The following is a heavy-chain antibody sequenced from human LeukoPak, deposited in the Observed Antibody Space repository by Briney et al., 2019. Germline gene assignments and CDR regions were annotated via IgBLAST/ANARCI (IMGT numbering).Heavy chain of an antibody. CDR3: ARHEGYSFDY. Sequence: NAGGSLRLSCAASGFTFSSYIMNWVRQAPGKGLEWDSSISRDGSYIHYADSVKGRFTISRDNAKQSLYLQMSSLRAEDTAVYYCARHEGYSFDYWGQGTLVTVSS. D-gene: IGHD2-15*01. J-gene: IGHJ4*02. CDR2: ISRDGSYI. V-gene: IGHV3-21*01. CDR1: GFTFSSYI.